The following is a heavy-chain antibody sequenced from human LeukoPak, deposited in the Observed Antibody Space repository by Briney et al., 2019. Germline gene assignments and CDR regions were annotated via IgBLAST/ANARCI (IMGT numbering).Heavy chain of an antibody. D-gene: IGHD4-17*01. V-gene: IGHV4-4*07. CDR1: GGSINGFY. CDR3: ARDGRISYGDYGYYHYYIDV. Sequence: SETLSLTCTVSGGSINGFYWNWIRQPAGKGLEWIGRIYSSGGTDYNPSLKSRVTVSVDTSKNHFSLKLSSVTAADTAVYYCARDGRISYGDYGYYHYYIDVWGKGTTVTMSS. CDR2: IYSSGGT. J-gene: IGHJ6*03.